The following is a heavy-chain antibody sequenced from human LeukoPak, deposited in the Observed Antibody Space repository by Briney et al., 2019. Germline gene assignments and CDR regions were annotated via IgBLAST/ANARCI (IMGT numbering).Heavy chain of an antibody. CDR2: IYYSGST. Sequence: SETLSLTCTVSGDSISSFYWSWLRQPPGKGLEWIGYIYYSGSTNYNPSLKSRVTISVVTSQNQFSLRLRPVTAADTAVYYCARGVVIAPQTFDYWGQGTLVTVSS. CDR1: GDSISSFY. D-gene: IGHD2-21*01. J-gene: IGHJ4*02. CDR3: ARGVVIAPQTFDY. V-gene: IGHV4-59*01.